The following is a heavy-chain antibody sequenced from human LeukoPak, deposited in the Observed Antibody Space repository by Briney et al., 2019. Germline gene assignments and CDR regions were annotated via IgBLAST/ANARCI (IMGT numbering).Heavy chain of an antibody. V-gene: IGHV3-21*01. CDR2: ISSSSSYL. CDR3: ARYGVPAAINYYYYGMDV. D-gene: IGHD2-2*01. Sequence: PGGSLRLSCAASGFTFSSYSMNWVRQAPGKGLEWVSSISSSSSYLYYADSVKGRFTISRDNAKNSLYLQMNSLRAEDTAVYYCARYGVPAAINYYYYGMDVWGQGTTVTVSS. CDR1: GFTFSSYS. J-gene: IGHJ6*02.